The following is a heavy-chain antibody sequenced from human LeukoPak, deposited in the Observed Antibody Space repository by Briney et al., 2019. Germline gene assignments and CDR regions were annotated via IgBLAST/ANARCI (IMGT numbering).Heavy chain of an antibody. CDR3: ARGIAVAGSTWDFDY. D-gene: IGHD6-19*01. CDR2: INHSGST. V-gene: IGHV4-34*01. CDR1: GGSFSGYY. Sequence: SETLSLTCAVYGGSFSGYYWSWIRQPPGKGLEWIGEINHSGSTNYNPSLKSRVTISVDTSKNQFSLKLSSVTAADTAVYYCARGIAVAGSTWDFDYWGQGTLVTVSS. J-gene: IGHJ4*02.